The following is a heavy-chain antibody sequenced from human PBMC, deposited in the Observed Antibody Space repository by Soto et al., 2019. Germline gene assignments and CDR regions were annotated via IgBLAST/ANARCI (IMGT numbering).Heavy chain of an antibody. CDR3: ARESSIVVVTAIHNWFDP. CDR1: GYTFTSYY. V-gene: IGHV1-46*01. CDR2: INPSGGST. J-gene: IGHJ5*02. D-gene: IGHD2-21*02. Sequence: ASVRVSCKXSGYTFTSYYMHWVRQAPGQGLEWMGIINPSGGSTSYAQKFQGRVTMTRDTSTSTVYMELSSLRSEDTAVYYCARESSIVVVTAIHNWFDPWGQGTLVTVSS.